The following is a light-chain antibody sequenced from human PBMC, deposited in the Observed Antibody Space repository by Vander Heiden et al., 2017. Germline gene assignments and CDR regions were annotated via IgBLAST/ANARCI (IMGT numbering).Light chain of an antibody. CDR3: EQSDSGPYT. J-gene: IGKJ2*01. CDR2: ATS. V-gene: IGKV1-39*01. CDR1: QNIRNY. Sequence: DIQMTQSPSSLSASVGDRVTITCRASQNIRNYLNWYQQIPGKAPKLLIYATSSLQSGVPSRFSGSGSGTDFTLAIGSLQAEDFALYYCEQSDSGPYTFGRGTKLEIK.